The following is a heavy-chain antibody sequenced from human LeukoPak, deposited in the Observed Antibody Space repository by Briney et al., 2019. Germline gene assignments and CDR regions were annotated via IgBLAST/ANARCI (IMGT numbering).Heavy chain of an antibody. CDR3: ASRSGWFTFDI. Sequence: PSETLSLTCTVSGASIDTYYGSWIRQPPGKGLEWIGYIFDSGDPNYNPSLKSRLTISLDTAKNQFSLRLRSVTAADTAVYYCASRSGWFTFDIWGQGTMVTVSS. V-gene: IGHV4-59*01. J-gene: IGHJ3*02. CDR1: GASIDTYY. D-gene: IGHD6-19*01. CDR2: IFDSGDP.